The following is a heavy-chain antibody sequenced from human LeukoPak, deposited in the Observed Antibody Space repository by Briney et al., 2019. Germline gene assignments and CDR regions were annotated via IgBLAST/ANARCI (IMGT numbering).Heavy chain of an antibody. CDR2: ISYDGSNK. V-gene: IGHV3-30*04. Sequence: GGSLRLSCAAFGFTFSSYAMHWVRQAPGKGLEWVAVISYDGSNKYYADSVKGRFTISRDNSKNTLYLQMNSLRAEDTAVYYCARDVWDVWGQGTTVTVSS. CDR3: ARDVWDV. CDR1: GFTFSSYA. J-gene: IGHJ6*02.